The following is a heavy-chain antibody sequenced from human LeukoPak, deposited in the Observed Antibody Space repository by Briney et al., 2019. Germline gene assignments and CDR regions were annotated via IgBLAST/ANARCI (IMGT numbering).Heavy chain of an antibody. D-gene: IGHD4-11*01. CDR3: ARDGGGYSDYAWYFDL. CDR2: IYYSGTT. CDR1: GGSFSGYY. J-gene: IGHJ2*01. Sequence: SETLSLTCAVYGGSFSGYYWSWIRQHPGKGLEWIGYIYYSGTTSYNPSLKSRITISVDTSKNQFSLQLSSVTAADTAVYYCARDGGGYSDYAWYFDLWGRGTLVTVSS. V-gene: IGHV4-31*11.